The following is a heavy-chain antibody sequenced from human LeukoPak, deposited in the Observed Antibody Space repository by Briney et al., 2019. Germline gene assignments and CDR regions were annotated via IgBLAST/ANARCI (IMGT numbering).Heavy chain of an antibody. V-gene: IGHV3-48*03. CDR2: ISSSGSDI. D-gene: IGHD5-18*01. Sequence: GGSLRLSCAASGFTFSNYEMHWVRQAPGKGLEWVSYISSSGSDIYYADSVKGRFTISRDNAKNSLYLHMNSLRAEDTAVYYCARGDTAMVRLYYYYYMDVWGKGTTVTISS. CDR3: ARGDTAMVRLYYYYYMDV. CDR1: GFTFSNYE. J-gene: IGHJ6*03.